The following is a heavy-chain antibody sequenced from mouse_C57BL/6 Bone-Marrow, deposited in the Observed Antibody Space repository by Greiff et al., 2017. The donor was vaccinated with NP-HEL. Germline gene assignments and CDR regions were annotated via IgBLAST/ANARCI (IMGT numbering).Heavy chain of an antibody. J-gene: IGHJ4*01. D-gene: IGHD1-1*01. Sequence: EVKVVESGGDLVKPGGSLKLSCAASGFTFSSYGMSWVRQTPDKRLEWVATISSGGSYTYYPDSVKGRFTISRDNAKNTLYLQMSSLKSEDTAMYYCARHGITTVVATDAMDYWCQGTSVTVSS. CDR2: ISSGGSYT. CDR1: GFTFSSYG. V-gene: IGHV5-6*01. CDR3: ARHGITTVVATDAMDY.